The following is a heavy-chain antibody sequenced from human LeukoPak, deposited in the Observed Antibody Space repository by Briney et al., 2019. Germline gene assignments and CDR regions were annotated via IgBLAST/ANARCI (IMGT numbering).Heavy chain of an antibody. Sequence: GGSLRLSCAASGFTFSSYAMHWVRQAPGKGLEYVSAISSNGGSTYYANSVKGRFTISRDNSKNTLYLQMGSLRAEDMAVYYCARSATTVTTWNWFDPWSQGTLVTVSS. D-gene: IGHD4-17*01. CDR1: GFTFSSYA. V-gene: IGHV3-64*01. CDR3: ARSATTVTTWNWFDP. CDR2: ISSNGGST. J-gene: IGHJ5*02.